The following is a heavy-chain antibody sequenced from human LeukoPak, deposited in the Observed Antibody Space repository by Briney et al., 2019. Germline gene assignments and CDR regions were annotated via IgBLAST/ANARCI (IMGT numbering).Heavy chain of an antibody. J-gene: IGHJ6*02. V-gene: IGHV3-23*01. CDR3: AKESSFSGSYYYYHGMDV. Sequence: GGSLRLSCAASGFTFSSYAVTWVRQAPGKGLEWVSAISGSGGSTYYADSVKGRFTISRDNSKNTLYVQMNSLRAEDTAVYYCAKESSFSGSYYYYHGMDVWGQGTTVTVSS. CDR1: GFTFSSYA. D-gene: IGHD1-26*01. CDR2: ISGSGGST.